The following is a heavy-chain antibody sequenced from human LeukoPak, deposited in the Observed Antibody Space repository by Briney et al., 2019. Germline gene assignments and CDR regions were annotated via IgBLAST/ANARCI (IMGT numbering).Heavy chain of an antibody. D-gene: IGHD6-19*01. CDR3: ARGGWRPDP. V-gene: IGHV3-7*01. Sequence: GGSLRLSCAASGFICSDYWMSWVRQAPGKGLEWVANIKTDGSEKYYVDSVKGRFTISRDNAKNSLYLQMSSLRAEDTAVYYCARGGWRPDPWGQGALVTVSS. CDR2: IKTDGSEK. J-gene: IGHJ5*02. CDR1: GFICSDYW.